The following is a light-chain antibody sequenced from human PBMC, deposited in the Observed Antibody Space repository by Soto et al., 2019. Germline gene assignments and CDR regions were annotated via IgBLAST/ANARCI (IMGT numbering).Light chain of an antibody. CDR3: HQYNGWPRT. V-gene: IGKV3-15*01. CDR1: QNISRS. J-gene: IGKJ1*01. Sequence: EIQMTQSPFTLSVSPGERATLSCRASQNISRSLDWYQQKTGQCPSLLIYCTSTRAGGVPARFSGGGCGTEFTLTITSLQSEDFAVYYCHQYNGWPRTFGQGTKVDIK. CDR2: CTS.